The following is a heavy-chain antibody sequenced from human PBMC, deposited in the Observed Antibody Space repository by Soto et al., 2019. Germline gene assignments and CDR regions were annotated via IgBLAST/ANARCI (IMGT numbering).Heavy chain of an antibody. V-gene: IGHV3-7*01. Sequence: GGSLRLSCAASGFTFSSDWMIWVRQAPGKGLEWVANIKQDGSEKYNVDFVKGRFTISRDNAKNSLYLQMNSLRVEDTAVYYCARAYGSGSLSGYWGQGTLVTVSS. J-gene: IGHJ4*02. CDR2: IKQDGSEK. CDR1: GFTFSSDW. CDR3: ARAYGSGSLSGY. D-gene: IGHD3-10*01.